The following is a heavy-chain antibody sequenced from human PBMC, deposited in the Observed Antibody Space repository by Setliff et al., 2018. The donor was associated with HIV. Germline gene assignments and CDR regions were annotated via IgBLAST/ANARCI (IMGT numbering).Heavy chain of an antibody. D-gene: IGHD6-13*01. CDR2: INHSGST. V-gene: IGHV4-34*01. J-gene: IGHJ4*02. CDR1: GESLSGYY. CDR3: ARGVAAAGL. Sequence: PSETLSLTCAVYGESLSGYYWSWIRQPPGKGLQWIGEINHSGSTTYNPSLESRVTISIDTSKNQFSLKLNSVTAADTAMYTCARGVAAAGLWGQGTLVTGSS.